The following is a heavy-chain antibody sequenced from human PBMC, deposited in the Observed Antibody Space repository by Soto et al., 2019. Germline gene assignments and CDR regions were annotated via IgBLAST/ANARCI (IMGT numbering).Heavy chain of an antibody. D-gene: IGHD1-26*01. CDR2: ISAYNGNT. CDR3: ARARGAIYWYFDR. J-gene: IGHJ2*01. CDR1: GYTFTSYC. V-gene: IGHV1-18*01. Sequence: ASVKFSCKASGYTFTSYCISWVRQAPGQGLQWMGWISAYNGNTNYAQKLQGRAPMTTDKSTSTAYMELRSLRSDDTAVHYCARARGAIYWYFDRWGRGTLVTVSS.